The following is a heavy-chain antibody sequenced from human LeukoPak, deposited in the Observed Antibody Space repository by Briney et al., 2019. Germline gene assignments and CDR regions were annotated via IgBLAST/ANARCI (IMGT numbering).Heavy chain of an antibody. D-gene: IGHD6-19*01. CDR2: IYSGGST. Sequence: GGSLRLSCAASGFTVSSNYMSWVRQAPGKGLEWVSVIYSGGSTYYADSVKGRFTISRDNSKNTLYFQMNSLRAEDTAVYYCARAGGSGWLYFDYWGQGTLVTVSS. CDR1: GFTVSSNY. CDR3: ARAGGSGWLYFDY. V-gene: IGHV3-53*01. J-gene: IGHJ4*02.